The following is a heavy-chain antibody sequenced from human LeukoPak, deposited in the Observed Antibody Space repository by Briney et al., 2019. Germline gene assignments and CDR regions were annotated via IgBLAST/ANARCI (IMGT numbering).Heavy chain of an antibody. V-gene: IGHV3-48*04. CDR2: ISSSSSTI. D-gene: IGHD3-10*02. J-gene: IGHJ6*04. CDR3: AELGITMIGGV. Sequence: GGSLRLSCAASGFTFTSYNMNWVRQAPGKGLEWVSYISSSSSTIYYADSVKGRFTISRDNAKNSLYLQMNSLRAEDTAVYYCAELGITMIGGVWGKGTTVTISS. CDR1: GFTFTSYN.